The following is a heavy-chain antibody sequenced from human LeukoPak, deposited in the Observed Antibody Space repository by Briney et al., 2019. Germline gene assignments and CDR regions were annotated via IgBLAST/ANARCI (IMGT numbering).Heavy chain of an antibody. CDR3: AELGITMIGGV. J-gene: IGHJ6*04. D-gene: IGHD3-10*02. CDR1: GFTFSNYE. CDR2: ISNSGSTI. V-gene: IGHV3-48*03. Sequence: GGSLRLSCAASGFTFSNYEMNWVRQAPGKGLEWVSYISNSGSTIYYADSVKGRFTTSRDNAKKSLYLQMKSLRAEDTAVYYCAELGITMIGGVWGKGTTVTISS.